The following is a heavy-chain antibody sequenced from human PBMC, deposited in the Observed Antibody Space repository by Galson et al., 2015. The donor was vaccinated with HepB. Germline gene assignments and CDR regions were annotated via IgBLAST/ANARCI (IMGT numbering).Heavy chain of an antibody. CDR3: ARGPDYGDYYYYGMDV. J-gene: IGHJ6*02. CDR2: IKQDGSEK. D-gene: IGHD4-17*01. Sequence: SLRLSCAASGFTFSSYWMSWVRQAPGKGLEWVANIKQDGSEKYYVDSVKGRFTISRDNAENSLYLQMNSLRAEDTAVYYCARGPDYGDYYYYGMDVWGQGTTVTVSS. CDR1: GFTFSSYW. V-gene: IGHV3-7*03.